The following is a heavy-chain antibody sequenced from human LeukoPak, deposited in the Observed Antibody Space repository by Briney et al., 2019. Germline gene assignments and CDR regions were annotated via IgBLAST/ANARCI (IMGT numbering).Heavy chain of an antibody. V-gene: IGHV3-13*01. CDR3: ASGHMLTGYYNFAWFDP. CDR1: GFTFSSYD. CDR2: IGTAGDT. Sequence: GGSLRLSCAASGFTFSSYDMHWVRQPTGKGLEWVSAIGTAGDTYYSHSVKGRFTISRENAKNSLYLHMNSLSAGDTAVNFCASGHMLTGYYNFAWFDPWGQGTLVTVSS. J-gene: IGHJ5*02. D-gene: IGHD3-9*01.